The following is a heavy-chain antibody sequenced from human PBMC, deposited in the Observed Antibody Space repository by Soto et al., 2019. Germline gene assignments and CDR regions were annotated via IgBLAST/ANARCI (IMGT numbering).Heavy chain of an antibody. CDR1: RGSISSGGFY. D-gene: IGHD3-22*01. Sequence: QVPLQESGPGLVKPSETLSLTCTVSRGSISSGGFYWSWIRQSPGKGLEWIGFIYANGNSYYNPSLKSRANISLDTSKNKFSLKISSVTVADTAVYYCARDGRTSGYYLDYWGQGTPVTVSP. CDR3: ARDGRTSGYYLDY. V-gene: IGHV4-31*03. CDR2: IYANGNS. J-gene: IGHJ4*02.